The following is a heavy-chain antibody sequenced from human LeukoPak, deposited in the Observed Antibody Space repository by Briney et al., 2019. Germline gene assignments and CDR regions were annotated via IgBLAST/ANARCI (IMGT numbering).Heavy chain of an antibody. J-gene: IGHJ6*03. V-gene: IGHV4-4*07. CDR2: IYTSGST. Sequence: SETLSLTCTVSGGSISSYYWSWIRQPAGKGLEWIGRIYTSGSTNYNPSLKSRVTMSVDTSKNQFSLKLSSVTAADTAVYYCARDSDYCSSTSCYTGNYYYYYMDVWGKGTTVTVSS. D-gene: IGHD2-2*02. CDR1: GGSISSYY. CDR3: ARDSDYCSSTSCYTGNYYYYYMDV.